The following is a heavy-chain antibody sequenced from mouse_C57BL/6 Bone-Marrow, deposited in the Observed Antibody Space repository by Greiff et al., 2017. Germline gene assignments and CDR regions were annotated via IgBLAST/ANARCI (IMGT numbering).Heavy chain of an antibody. V-gene: IGHV5-6*01. Sequence: EVQVVESGGDLVKPGGSLKLSCAASGFTFSSYGMSWVRQTPDKRLEWVATISSGGSYTYYPDSVKGRFTISRDNAKNTLYLQMSSLKSEDTAMYYCARQGDYWGQGTTLTVSS. CDR1: GFTFSSYG. J-gene: IGHJ2*01. CDR2: ISSGGSYT. CDR3: ARQGDY.